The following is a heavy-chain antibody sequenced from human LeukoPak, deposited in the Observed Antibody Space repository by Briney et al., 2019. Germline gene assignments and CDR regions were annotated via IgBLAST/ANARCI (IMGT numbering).Heavy chain of an antibody. CDR1: GYTFTSYD. CDR2: MNPNSGDT. Sequence: ASVKVSCKASGYTFTSYDINWVRQATGQGLEWMGWMNPNSGDTGYPQKFQGRVTMTRDTSITTAYMELSSLRSDDTAVYYCARGFTTVTPEANFDYWGQGILVTVSS. CDR3: ARGFTTVTPEANFDY. D-gene: IGHD4-17*01. J-gene: IGHJ4*02. V-gene: IGHV1-8*01.